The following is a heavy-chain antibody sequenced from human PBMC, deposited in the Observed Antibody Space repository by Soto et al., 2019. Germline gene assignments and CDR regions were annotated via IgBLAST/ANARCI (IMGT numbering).Heavy chain of an antibody. D-gene: IGHD3-3*01. Sequence: GGSLRLSCAASGFTFSNYGMHWFRQAPGKGLEWVAFISGDGSNKYYADSMKGRFTMSRDNSKSTLYLQMNSLRVEDTAVYYCTKRRNVLRFLEWSSGMEVWGQGTTVTVSS. CDR2: ISGDGSNK. CDR1: GFTFSNYG. J-gene: IGHJ6*02. CDR3: TKRRNVLRFLEWSSGMEV. V-gene: IGHV3-30*18.